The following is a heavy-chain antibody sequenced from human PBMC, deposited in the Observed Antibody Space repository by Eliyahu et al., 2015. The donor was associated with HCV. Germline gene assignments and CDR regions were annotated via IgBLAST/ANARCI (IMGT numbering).Heavy chain of an antibody. V-gene: IGHV1-3*04. CDR3: ARRRGITIFGVVMSLSHXDAFDI. J-gene: IGHJ3*02. CDR1: GYTFTSYX. D-gene: IGHD3-3*01. Sequence: QVQLVQSGAEVKKPGASVKVSCKASGYTFTSYXMHWLPQAPGQRLEWMGWVNNGNGNTKYSQKFQGRVTFTRDTSASTAYMELSSLRSKDTAVYYCARRRGITIFGVVMSLSHXDAFDIWGQGTMVTVSS. CDR2: VNNGNGNT.